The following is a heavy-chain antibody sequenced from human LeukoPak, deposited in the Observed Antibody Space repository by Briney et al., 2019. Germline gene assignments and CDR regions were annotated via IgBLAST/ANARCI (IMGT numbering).Heavy chain of an antibody. J-gene: IGHJ6*03. CDR2: ISGSGGST. V-gene: IGHV3-23*01. CDR1: GLTFSSYG. D-gene: IGHD6-13*01. Sequence: PGGSLRLSCAASGLTFSSYGMSWVRQAPGKGLEWVSAISGSGGSTYYADSVKGRFTISRDNSKNTLYLQMNSLRAEDTAVYYCAKAAAGTEYYMDVWGKGTTVTISS. CDR3: AKAAAGTEYYMDV.